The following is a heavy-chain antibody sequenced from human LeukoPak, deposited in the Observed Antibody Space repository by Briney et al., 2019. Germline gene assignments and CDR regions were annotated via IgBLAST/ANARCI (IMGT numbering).Heavy chain of an antibody. CDR3: ARPGGYDSSGYDY. J-gene: IGHJ4*02. CDR2: ISSSSSYI. D-gene: IGHD3-22*01. Sequence: KPGGSLRLSCAASGFTFSSYEMNWVRQAPGKGLEWVSSISSSSSYIYYADSVKGRFAISRDNAKNSLYLQMNSLRAEDTAVYYCARPGGYDSSGYDYWGQGTLVTVSS. CDR1: GFTFSSYE. V-gene: IGHV3-21*01.